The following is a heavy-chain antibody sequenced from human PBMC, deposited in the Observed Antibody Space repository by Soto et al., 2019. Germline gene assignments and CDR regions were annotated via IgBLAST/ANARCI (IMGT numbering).Heavy chain of an antibody. J-gene: IGHJ4*02. CDR2: IKQDGSQK. Sequence: GGSLRLSCAASGFTFSGRWMTWVRQAPGKGLEWVANIKQDGSQKSYVDSVKGRFTISRDNAKDSLYLEMNSLRADDTAVYYCATEITAAGSLWGQGTLVTVSS. CDR1: GFTFSGRW. D-gene: IGHD6-13*01. CDR3: ATEITAAGSL. V-gene: IGHV3-7*01.